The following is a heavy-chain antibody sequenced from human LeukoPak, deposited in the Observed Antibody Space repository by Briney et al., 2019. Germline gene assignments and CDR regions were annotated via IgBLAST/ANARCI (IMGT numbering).Heavy chain of an antibody. J-gene: IGHJ5*02. CDR3: ARHYGP. Sequence: SETLSLTCAVSGGSIARSHYYWSWLRQPPGKGLEWIGSSDDSGRTYYNPSLKGRVTISVDTSKNQFSLKLNSVTAADTAVYYCARHYGPWGQGTLVTVSS. D-gene: IGHD3-10*01. CDR2: SDDSGRT. V-gene: IGHV4-39*01. CDR1: GGSIARSHYY.